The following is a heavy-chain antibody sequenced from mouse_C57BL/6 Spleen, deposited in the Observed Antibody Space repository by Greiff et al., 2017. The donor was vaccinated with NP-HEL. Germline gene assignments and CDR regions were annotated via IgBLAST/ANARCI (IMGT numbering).Heavy chain of an antibody. V-gene: IGHV5-4*03. CDR2: ISDGGSYT. CDR3: ARNWDGYYFDY. D-gene: IGHD4-1*01. CDR1: GFTFSSYA. J-gene: IGHJ2*01. Sequence: EVMLVESGGGLVKPGGSLKLSCAASGFTFSSYAMSWVRQTPEKRLAWVATISDGGSYTYYPDMVKGRFTISRDNAKNNLYLQMSHLKSEDTAMYYCARNWDGYYFDYWGQGTTLTVSS.